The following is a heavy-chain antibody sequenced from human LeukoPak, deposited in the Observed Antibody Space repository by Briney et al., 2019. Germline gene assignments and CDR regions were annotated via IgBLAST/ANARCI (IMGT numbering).Heavy chain of an antibody. D-gene: IGHD1-7*01. CDR3: ARGATGTTFYHRLDP. CDR2: IIPTYRTP. CDR1: GGTFGIYG. Sequence: ASVKVSCKASGGTFGIYGMSWVRQAPGQGLKWMGGIIPTYRTPTYAERFQGRVTITTDDSTSTVYMEVSSLRSEDTAVYYCARGATGTTFYHRLDPWGQGTLVTVSS. V-gene: IGHV1-69*05. J-gene: IGHJ5*02.